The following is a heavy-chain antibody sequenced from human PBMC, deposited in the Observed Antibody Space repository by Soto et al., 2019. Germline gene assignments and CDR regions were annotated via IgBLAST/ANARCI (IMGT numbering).Heavy chain of an antibody. CDR3: SLRGRYDFDY. J-gene: IGHJ4*02. D-gene: IGHD3-9*01. CDR1: GFTFSNYA. V-gene: IGHV3-23*01. CDR2: FGASGGT. Sequence: GGSLRLSCTASGFTFSNYAMGWVRQAPGKGLEWVSTFGASGGTYYADSGKGRFTISRETSRNTLNLQMNSLRAEDTALYYCSLRGRYDFDYWGQGTLVTVSS.